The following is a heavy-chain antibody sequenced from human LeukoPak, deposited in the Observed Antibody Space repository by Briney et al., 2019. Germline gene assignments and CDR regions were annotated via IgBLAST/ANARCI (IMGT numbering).Heavy chain of an antibody. Sequence: ALRLSCTGTGCTFGDYAMDWVGQAPGKGREWVGFISSKAYGGTTEYAASARGRFSISSDDTKNIDYLLMNSLNTEDTAVSYCNSVGLPAAMPFDYCGQGNLVTVSS. CDR2: ISSKAYGGTT. CDR1: GCTFGDYA. V-gene: IGHV3-49*04. J-gene: IGHJ4*02. CDR3: NSVGLPAAMPFDY. D-gene: IGHD2-2*01.